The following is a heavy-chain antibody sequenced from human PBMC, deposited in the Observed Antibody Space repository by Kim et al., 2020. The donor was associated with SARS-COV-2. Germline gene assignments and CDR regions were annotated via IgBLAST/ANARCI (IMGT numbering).Heavy chain of an antibody. CDR2: SNAGNGNT. J-gene: IGHJ3*02. D-gene: IGHD2-2*01. Sequence: ASVKVSCKASGFTVTNYERHWVRQAPGQRLEWMGWSNAGNGNTKYSQKFQGRVTITRDSSASAAYMELSSLRSEDTAIYYCGRGEIGYCSSTTCSDAFDIWGQGTMGTVSS. CDR1: GFTVTNYE. V-gene: IGHV1-3*01. CDR3: GRGEIGYCSSTTCSDAFDI.